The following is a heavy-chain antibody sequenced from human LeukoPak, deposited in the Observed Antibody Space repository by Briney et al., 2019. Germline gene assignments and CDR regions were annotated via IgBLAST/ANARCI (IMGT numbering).Heavy chain of an antibody. CDR2: ISMTGGST. J-gene: IGHJ4*02. CDR3: AKDPRSQGYIYGTVLDY. V-gene: IGHV3-23*01. D-gene: IGHD5-18*01. Sequence: GGSLRLSCAASGFTFSNSGMSWVRQAPGKGLEWLAGISMTGGSTFYADSVKGRFTISRDNSQNTLYLQMNSLRVEDTALYYCAKDPRSQGYIYGTVLDYWGQGTLVTVSS. CDR1: GFTFSNSG.